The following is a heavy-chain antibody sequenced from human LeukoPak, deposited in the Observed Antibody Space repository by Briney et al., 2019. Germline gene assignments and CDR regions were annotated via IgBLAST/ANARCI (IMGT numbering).Heavy chain of an antibody. CDR2: IKQDGSEK. D-gene: IGHD3-9*01. CDR3: ASTLRYFDWLLYPYYFDY. Sequence: GGSLRLSCAASGFTFSSYWMSWVRQAPGKGLEWVANIKQDGSEKSYVDSVKGRFTISRDNAKNSLYLQMNSLRAEDTAVYYCASTLRYFDWLLYPYYFDYWGQGTLVTVSS. CDR1: GFTFSSYW. J-gene: IGHJ4*02. V-gene: IGHV3-7*01.